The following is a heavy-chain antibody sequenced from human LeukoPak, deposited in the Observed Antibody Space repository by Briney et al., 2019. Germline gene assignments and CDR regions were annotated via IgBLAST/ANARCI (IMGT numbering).Heavy chain of an antibody. J-gene: IGHJ4*02. CDR2: IYSDDDK. Sequence: SGPTLVKPTQTLTLTFTFSGFSLSPRAVGVGWIRQPPGKALEWLTLIYSDDDKRYSPSLKSRLTITKDTSKNQVVLTITNMDPVDTATYYCAHSPGEANVWSGYVYWGQGTLVSVSS. CDR1: GFSLSPRAVG. D-gene: IGHD3-3*01. CDR3: AHSPGEANVWSGYVY. V-gene: IGHV2-5*02.